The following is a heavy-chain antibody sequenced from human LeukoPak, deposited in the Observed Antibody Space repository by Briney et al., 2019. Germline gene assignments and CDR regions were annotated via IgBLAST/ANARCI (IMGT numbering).Heavy chain of an antibody. J-gene: IGHJ4*02. CDR1: GFTFSSYA. D-gene: IGHD2-8*01. CDR3: AKDRLGVSSLPDY. V-gene: IGHV3-23*01. CDR2: ISGSGGST. Sequence: GGSLRLSXAASGFTFSSYAMSWVRQAPGKGLEWVSAISGSGGSTYYADSVKGRFTISRDNSKNTLYLQMNSLRAEDTAVYYCAKDRLGVSSLPDYWGQGTLVTVSS.